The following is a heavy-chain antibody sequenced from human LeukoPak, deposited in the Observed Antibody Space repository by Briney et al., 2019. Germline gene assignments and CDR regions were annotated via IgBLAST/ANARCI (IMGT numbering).Heavy chain of an antibody. V-gene: IGHV1-24*01. CDR2: FDPEDGET. CDR1: GYTLTELS. Sequence: ASVKVSCKVSGYTLTELSMHWVRQAPGKGLEWMGGFDPEDGETIYAQKFQGRVTTTEDTSTDTAYMELSSLRSEDTAVYYCATRGGPYRSGWFDAFHIWGQGTMVTVSS. J-gene: IGHJ3*02. CDR3: ATRGGPYRSGWFDAFHI. D-gene: IGHD6-19*01.